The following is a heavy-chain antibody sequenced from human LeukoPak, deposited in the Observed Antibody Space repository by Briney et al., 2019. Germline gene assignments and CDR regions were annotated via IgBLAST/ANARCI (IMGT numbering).Heavy chain of an antibody. J-gene: IGHJ4*02. Sequence: AASVKVSCKASGYTFTSYYMHWVRQAPGQGLEWMGIINPSGGSTSHAQKFQGRVTMTRDTSTSTVYMELSSLRSEDTAVYYCARQGYCSSTSCWTASGDYWGQGTLVTVSS. V-gene: IGHV1-46*01. CDR3: ARQGYCSSTSCWTASGDY. CDR1: GYTFTSYY. D-gene: IGHD2-2*01. CDR2: INPSGGST.